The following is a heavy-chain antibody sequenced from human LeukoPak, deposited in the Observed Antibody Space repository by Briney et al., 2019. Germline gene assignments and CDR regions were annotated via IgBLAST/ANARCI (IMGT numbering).Heavy chain of an antibody. Sequence: GGSLRLSCAASGFSFSSYATTWARQAPVKGLEWVSAISGDGTRTYYADSVKGRFTISRDNSKNTLYLEMSSLRVEDTAIYYCAKWPEGAMDYFDYWGQGTLVTVSS. CDR3: AKWPEGAMDYFDY. CDR1: GFSFSSYA. D-gene: IGHD3-16*01. V-gene: IGHV3-23*01. CDR2: ISGDGTRT. J-gene: IGHJ4*02.